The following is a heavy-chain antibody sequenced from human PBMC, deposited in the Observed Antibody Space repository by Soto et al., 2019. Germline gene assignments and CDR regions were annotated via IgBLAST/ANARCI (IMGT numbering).Heavy chain of an antibody. CDR3: ARDLVERPNWFDP. Sequence: SETLSLTCTVSGGSISSSSYYWGWIRQPPGKGLEWIGSIYYSGSTYYNPSLKSRVTISVDTSKNQFSLKLSSVTAADTAVYYCARDLVERPNWFDPWGQGTLVTVSS. CDR1: GGSISSSSYY. CDR2: IYYSGST. D-gene: IGHD6-6*01. V-gene: IGHV4-39*07. J-gene: IGHJ5*02.